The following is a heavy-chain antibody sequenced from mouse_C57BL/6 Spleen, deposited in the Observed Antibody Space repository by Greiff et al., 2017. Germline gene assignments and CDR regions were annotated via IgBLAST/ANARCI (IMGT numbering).Heavy chain of an antibody. D-gene: IGHD3-3*01. CDR2: IDTADSET. CDR3: ARGTRYFDV. J-gene: IGHJ1*03. V-gene: IGHV1-52*01. CDR1: GYTFTSYW. Sequence: VQLQQPGAELVRPGSSVKLSCKASGYTFTSYWMHWVKQRPIQGLEWIGNIDTADSETHYNQKFKDKATLTVDKSSSTAYMQLSSRTSEDSAVYYCARGTRYFDVWGTGTTVTVSS.